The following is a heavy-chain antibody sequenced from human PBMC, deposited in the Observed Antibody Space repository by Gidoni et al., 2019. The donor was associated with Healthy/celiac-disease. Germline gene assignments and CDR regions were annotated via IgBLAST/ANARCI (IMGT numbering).Heavy chain of an antibody. CDR3: ARDGQRWLPDYYYYYGMDV. D-gene: IGHD5-12*01. V-gene: IGHV1-69*01. J-gene: IGHJ6*02. CDR1: GGTFSSYA. Sequence: QVQLVQSGAEVKKPGSSVKVSCKASGGTFSSYAISWVRQAPGQGLEWMGGIIPIFGTANYAQKFQGRVTITADESTSTAYMELSSLRSEDTAVYYCARDGQRWLPDYYYYYGMDVWGQGTTVTVSS. CDR2: IIPIFGTA.